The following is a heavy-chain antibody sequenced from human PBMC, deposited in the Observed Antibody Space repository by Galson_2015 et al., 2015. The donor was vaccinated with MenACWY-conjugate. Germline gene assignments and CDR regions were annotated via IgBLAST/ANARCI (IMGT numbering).Heavy chain of an antibody. J-gene: IGHJ4*02. Sequence: SLRLSCATSAFSVGSNYMSWVRQAPGKGLEWVSIIYNGGDTYYADSVKGRFTISRDNSKNTLYLQMNYLRAEDTAVYYCARVGGSSLAPFDYWGQGTLVTVSS. D-gene: IGHD6-6*01. V-gene: IGHV3-53*01. CDR2: IYNGGDT. CDR3: ARVGGSSLAPFDY. CDR1: AFSVGSNY.